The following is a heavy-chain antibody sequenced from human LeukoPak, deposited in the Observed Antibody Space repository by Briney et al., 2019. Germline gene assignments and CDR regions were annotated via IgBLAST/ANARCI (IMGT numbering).Heavy chain of an antibody. V-gene: IGHV3-33*06. D-gene: IGHD3-16*01. CDR1: GFTFSSYG. CDR3: AKGLEPTEIHYDFDY. Sequence: GGSLRLSCAASGFTFSSYGMHWVRQAPGKGLEWVAVRWYDGSNKYYADSVKGRLTISRDNSKNTLSLQMNSLRAEDTAVYYCAKGLEPTEIHYDFDYWGQGTLVTVSS. J-gene: IGHJ4*02. CDR2: RWYDGSNK.